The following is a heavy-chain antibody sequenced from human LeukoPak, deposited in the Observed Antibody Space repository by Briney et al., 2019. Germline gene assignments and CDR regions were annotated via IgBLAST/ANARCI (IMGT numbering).Heavy chain of an antibody. V-gene: IGHV3-30*18. CDR2: ISYDGSDR. Sequence: GGSLRLSCAASGFTFTNYAMHWVRQAPGKGLDWVALISYDGSDRYYADSVKGRFTISRDNSKNTLYLQMNSLRPEDTAVYYCAKVRVVFNWNYAYYFDYWGQGTLVTVSS. CDR1: GFTFTNYA. CDR3: AKVRVVFNWNYAYYFDY. J-gene: IGHJ4*02. D-gene: IGHD1-7*01.